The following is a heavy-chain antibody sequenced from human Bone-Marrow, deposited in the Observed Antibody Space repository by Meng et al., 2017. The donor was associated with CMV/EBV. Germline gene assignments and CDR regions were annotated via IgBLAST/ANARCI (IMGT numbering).Heavy chain of an antibody. Sequence: GESLKISCAASGFIFDDYGMSWVRQAPGKGLEWVSGINWNGGSTGYADSVKGRFTISRDNAKNSLYLQMNSLRAEDTALYHCARAGSSTGHPQDYFYGMDVWGQGTTVTVSS. D-gene: IGHD1-1*01. CDR1: GFIFDDYG. V-gene: IGHV3-20*01. CDR3: ARAGSSTGHPQDYFYGMDV. J-gene: IGHJ6*02. CDR2: INWNGGST.